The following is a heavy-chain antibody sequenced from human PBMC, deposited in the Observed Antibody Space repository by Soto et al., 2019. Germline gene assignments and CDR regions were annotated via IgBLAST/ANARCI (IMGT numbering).Heavy chain of an antibody. Sequence: GGSLRLSCAASGFTFSSYAMSWVRQAPGKGLEWVSAISGSGGSTYYADSVKGRFTISRDNSKNTLYLQMNSLRAEDTAVYYCAKALGSTSDWLIEYWGQGTLVTVSS. CDR1: GFTFSSYA. J-gene: IGHJ4*02. D-gene: IGHD3-9*01. CDR3: AKALGSTSDWLIEY. V-gene: IGHV3-23*01. CDR2: ISGSGGST.